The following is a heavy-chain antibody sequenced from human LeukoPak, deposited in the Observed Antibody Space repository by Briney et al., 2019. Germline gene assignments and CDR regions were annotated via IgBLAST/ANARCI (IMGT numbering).Heavy chain of an antibody. J-gene: IGHJ4*02. Sequence: GGSLRLSCAASGLTFSNFGMHWVRQAPGKGLEWVAFIRYDGSNKYYADSVKGRFTISRDNSKNTLYLQMNRLRNEDTALYYCAKDREGIRLWFPLDYWGQGTLVTVSS. V-gene: IGHV3-30*02. CDR3: AKDREGIRLWFPLDY. CDR2: IRYDGSNK. D-gene: IGHD5-18*01. CDR1: GLTFSNFG.